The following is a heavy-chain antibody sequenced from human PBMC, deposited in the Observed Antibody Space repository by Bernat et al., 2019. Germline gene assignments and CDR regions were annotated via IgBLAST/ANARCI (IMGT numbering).Heavy chain of an antibody. CDR3: AREEGVGATSFDY. CDR2: ISSSSSYI. V-gene: IGHV3-21*01. J-gene: IGHJ4*02. Sequence: EVQLVESGGGLVKPGGSLRLSCAASGFTFSSYSMNWVRQAPGKGLEWVSSISSSSSYIYYAGSVKGRFTISRDNAKSSLYLQMKSLRAEDTAVYYCAREEGVGATSFDYWGQGTLVTVSS. CDR1: GFTFSSYS. D-gene: IGHD1-26*01.